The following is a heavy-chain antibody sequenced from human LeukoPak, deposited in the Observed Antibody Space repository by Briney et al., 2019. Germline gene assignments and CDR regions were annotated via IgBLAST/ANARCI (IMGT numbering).Heavy chain of an antibody. D-gene: IGHD6-6*01. CDR1: GFTFSDYY. CDR2: ISRSGSTK. Sequence: GGSLRLSCAASGFTFSDYYMSWIRQAPGKGLEWVSSISRSGSTKYYADSVKGRFTISRDNAKNSLYLQMNTLRSEDTAMYYCARGGAARPDYWGQGTLVTVSS. CDR3: ARGGAARPDY. J-gene: IGHJ4*02. V-gene: IGHV3-11*04.